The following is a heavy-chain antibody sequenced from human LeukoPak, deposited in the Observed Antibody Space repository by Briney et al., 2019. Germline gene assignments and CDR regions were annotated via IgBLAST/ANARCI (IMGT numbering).Heavy chain of an antibody. V-gene: IGHV1-2*06. CDR1: GYTFTGYY. Sequence: ASVKVSCKASGYTFTGYYMHWVRQAPGQGLEWMGRINPNSGGTNYAQKFQGRVTITTDESTSTAYMELSSLRSEDTAVYYCATYYYDSSGTFDYWGQGTLVTVSS. J-gene: IGHJ4*02. D-gene: IGHD3-22*01. CDR2: INPNSGGT. CDR3: ATYYYDSSGTFDY.